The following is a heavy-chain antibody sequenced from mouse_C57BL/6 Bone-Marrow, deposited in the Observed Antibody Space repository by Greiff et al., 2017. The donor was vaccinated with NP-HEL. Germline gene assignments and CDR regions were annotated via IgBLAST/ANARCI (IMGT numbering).Heavy chain of an antibody. V-gene: IGHV5-4*01. Sequence: EVKLMESGGGLVKPGGSLKLSCAASGFTFSSYAMSWVRQTPEKRLEWVATISDGGSYTYYPDNVKGRFTISRDNAKNNLYLQMSHLKSEDTAMYYCAREGAAQAYWGQGTLVTVSA. CDR3: AREGAAQAY. J-gene: IGHJ3*01. CDR2: ISDGGSYT. CDR1: GFTFSSYA. D-gene: IGHD3-2*02.